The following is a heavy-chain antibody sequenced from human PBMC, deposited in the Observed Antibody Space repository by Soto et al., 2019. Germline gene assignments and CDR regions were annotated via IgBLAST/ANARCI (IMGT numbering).Heavy chain of an antibody. D-gene: IGHD3-9*01. Sequence: LRLSCAASGFTFSAYAMSWVRQAPGKGLEWVSVISTSGYSTHYADSVKGRFTISRDNSKNTLYLQMNSLRAEDTAVYFCAKDTYDILTGNNYFDYWGRGTLVTVSS. V-gene: IGHV3-23*01. CDR1: GFTFSAYA. CDR3: AKDTYDILTGNNYFDY. J-gene: IGHJ4*02. CDR2: ISTSGYST.